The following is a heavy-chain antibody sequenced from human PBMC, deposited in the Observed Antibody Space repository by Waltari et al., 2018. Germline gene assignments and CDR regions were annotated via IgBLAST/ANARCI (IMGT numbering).Heavy chain of an antibody. Sequence: EVQLLESGGGLVQPGGSLRLSCAASGFTFSSYAMSWVRQAPGKGLEWVSAISGSGGSTYYADSVKGRFTISRDNSKNTLYLQMNSLRAEDTAVYYCAKDKGYSGFKPHAFDIWGQGTMVTVSS. J-gene: IGHJ3*02. V-gene: IGHV3-23*01. CDR2: ISGSGGST. CDR3: AKDKGYSGFKPHAFDI. D-gene: IGHD5-12*01. CDR1: GFTFSSYA.